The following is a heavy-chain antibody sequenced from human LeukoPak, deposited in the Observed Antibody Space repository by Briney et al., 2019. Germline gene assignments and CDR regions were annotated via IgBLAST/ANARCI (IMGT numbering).Heavy chain of an antibody. V-gene: IGHV3-15*01. J-gene: IGHJ6*02. CDR2: IKSKTDDGTA. CDR1: GFTFSNAW. CDR3: TTGRALVRGLNYYYGMDV. D-gene: IGHD3-10*01. Sequence: GGSLRLSCAASGFTFSNAWMNWVRQAPGKGLEWVGRIKSKTDDGTADYAAPVKGRFTISSDDSKNRLYLQMNSLKTEDTAVYYCTTGRALVRGLNYYYGMDVWGQGTTVTVSS.